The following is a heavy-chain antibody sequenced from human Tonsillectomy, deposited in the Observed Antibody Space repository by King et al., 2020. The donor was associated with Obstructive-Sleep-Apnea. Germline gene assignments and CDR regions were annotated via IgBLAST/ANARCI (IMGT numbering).Heavy chain of an antibody. J-gene: IGHJ3*02. CDR2: ISYDGSNK. CDR3: ARAYYDSSGYQGGAFDI. D-gene: IGHD3-22*01. CDR1: GFTFSSYA. Sequence: HVQLVESGGGVVQPGRSLRLSCAASGFTFSSYAMHWVRQAPGKGLEWVAVISYDGSNKYYADSVKGRFTISRDNSKNTLYLQMNSLRAEDTAVYYCARAYYDSSGYQGGAFDIWGRGTMVTVSS. V-gene: IGHV3-30*04.